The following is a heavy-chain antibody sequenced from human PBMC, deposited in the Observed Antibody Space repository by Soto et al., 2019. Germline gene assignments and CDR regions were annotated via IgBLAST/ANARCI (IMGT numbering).Heavy chain of an antibody. CDR2: INPDGSIT. J-gene: IGHJ4*02. CDR3: AKDDYGDYGVSAYFDY. Sequence: EVQLVESGGGLVQPGGSLRVSCAASGFTFSSAWMHWVRQAPGKGLVWVSRINPDGSITTYADSVKGRFTISRDNAKNTLYLQMNSLRAEDTAVYYCAKDDYGDYGVSAYFDYWGQGTLVTVSS. V-gene: IGHV3-74*01. D-gene: IGHD4-17*01. CDR1: GFTFSSAW.